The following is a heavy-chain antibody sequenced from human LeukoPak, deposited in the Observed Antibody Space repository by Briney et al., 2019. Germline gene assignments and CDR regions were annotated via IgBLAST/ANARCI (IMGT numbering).Heavy chain of an antibody. V-gene: IGHV3-7*01. D-gene: IGHD6-13*01. CDR3: ARLMRGIAAADY. J-gene: IGHJ4*02. Sequence: GGSLRLSCAASGFTISSYWMSWVRQAPGKGLEWVANIKQDGSEKYYVDSVKGRFTISRDNAKNSLYLQMNSLRAEDTAVYYCARLMRGIAAADYWGRGTLVTVSS. CDR1: GFTISSYW. CDR2: IKQDGSEK.